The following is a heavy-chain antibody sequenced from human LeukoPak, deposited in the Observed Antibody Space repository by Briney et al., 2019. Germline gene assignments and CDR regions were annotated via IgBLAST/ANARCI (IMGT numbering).Heavy chain of an antibody. V-gene: IGHV5-51*01. J-gene: IGHJ4*02. CDR3: VRGGKDGYRYYDF. D-gene: IGHD5-24*01. CDR1: GYIFSIYW. Sequence: GESLKISCKGSGYIFSIYWIAWVRRMPGEGLECMGIIYPDDSDTRYSPPFQGRVTISADKSINTAYLHWSSLEASDTAVYYCVRGGKDGYRYYDFWGQGALVTVSS. CDR2: IYPDDSDT.